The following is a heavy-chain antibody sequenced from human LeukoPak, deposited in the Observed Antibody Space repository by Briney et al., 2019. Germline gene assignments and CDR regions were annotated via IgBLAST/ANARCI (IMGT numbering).Heavy chain of an antibody. D-gene: IGHD3-22*01. CDR1: GYRFINYW. J-gene: IGHJ3*02. CDR2: IYPGDSDT. Sequence: GESLKISCKGSGYRFINYWIGWVRQMPGKGLEWMGIIYPGDSDTRYSPSFQGQVTISADKSINTAYLQWSSLKASDTAMYYCARSSGYSYPDAFDIWGQGTMVTVSS. CDR3: ARSSGYSYPDAFDI. V-gene: IGHV5-51*01.